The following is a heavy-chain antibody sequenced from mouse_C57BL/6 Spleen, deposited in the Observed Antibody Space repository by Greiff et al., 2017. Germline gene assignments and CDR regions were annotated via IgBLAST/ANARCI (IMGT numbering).Heavy chain of an antibody. CDR2: INPNNGGT. V-gene: IGHV1-26*01. D-gene: IGHD2-4*01. Sequence: EVQLQQSGPELVKPGASVKISCKASGYTFTDYYMNWVKQSHGKSLEWIGDINPNNGGTSYNQKFKGKATLTVDKSSSTAYMELRSLTSEDSAVDYGERWIYYDYGHYYALDYWGQGTSVTVSS. CDR1: GYTFTDYY. J-gene: IGHJ4*01. CDR3: ERWIYYDYGHYYALDY.